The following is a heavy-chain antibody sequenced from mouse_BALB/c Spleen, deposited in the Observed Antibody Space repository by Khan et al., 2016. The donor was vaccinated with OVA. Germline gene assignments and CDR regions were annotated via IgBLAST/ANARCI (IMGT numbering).Heavy chain of an antibody. Sequence: QVQLQQSGAELAKPGASVKMSCKASGYTFINYWILWVKQRPGQGLEWIGYINPSTGYTEYNQNFKDKATLTADKSSSTAYMQLSSLTSEDSAVYYCARRGLRWDFDHWGQGTTLTVSS. D-gene: IGHD1-1*01. CDR3: ARRGLRWDFDH. CDR1: GYTFINYW. J-gene: IGHJ2*01. V-gene: IGHV1-7*01. CDR2: INPSTGYT.